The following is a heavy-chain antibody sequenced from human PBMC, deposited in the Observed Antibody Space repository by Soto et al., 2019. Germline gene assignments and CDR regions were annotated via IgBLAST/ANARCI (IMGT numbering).Heavy chain of an antibody. D-gene: IGHD3-3*01. CDR2: ISAYNGNT. Sequence: ASVEVSCKASGYTFTSYGISWVRQAPGQGLEWMGWISAYNGNTNYAQKLQGRVTMTTDTSTSTAYMELRSLRSDDTAVYYCARDLRFLEWYDAFDIWGQGTMVTVSS. J-gene: IGHJ3*02. CDR3: ARDLRFLEWYDAFDI. CDR1: GYTFTSYG. V-gene: IGHV1-18*01.